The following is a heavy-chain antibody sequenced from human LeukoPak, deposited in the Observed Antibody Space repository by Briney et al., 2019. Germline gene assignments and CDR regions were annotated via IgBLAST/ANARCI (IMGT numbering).Heavy chain of an antibody. CDR3: AKYSSSWYRYYYYYMDV. CDR2: ISGSGGST. CDR1: GFTFTSYA. D-gene: IGHD6-13*01. J-gene: IGHJ6*03. V-gene: IGHV3-23*01. Sequence: PGGSLRLSCAASGFTFTSYAMSWVRQAPGKGLEWVSAISGSGGSTCYADSVKGRFTIARDNSKNTLYLQMNSLRAEDTAVYYCAKYSSSWYRYYYYYMDVWGKGTTVTVSS.